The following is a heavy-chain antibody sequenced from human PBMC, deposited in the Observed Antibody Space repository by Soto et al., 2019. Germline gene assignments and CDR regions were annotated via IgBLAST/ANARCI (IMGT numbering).Heavy chain of an antibody. J-gene: IGHJ6*02. CDR1: GFTISNFA. CDR2: LSGGGSST. D-gene: IGHD2-2*01. Sequence: GGSLRLSCAVSGFTISNFAMSWVRQAPGKGLEWASALSGGGSSTYYADSVRGRFTISGDDSRNTLYLQMNSLRPDDTALYYCAKDPRYCGTDSCYEAYGVDVWGQGTTVTVSS. CDR3: AKDPRYCGTDSCYEAYGVDV. V-gene: IGHV3-23*01.